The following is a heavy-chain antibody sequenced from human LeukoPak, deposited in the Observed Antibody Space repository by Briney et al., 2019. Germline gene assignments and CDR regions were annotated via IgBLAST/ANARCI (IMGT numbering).Heavy chain of an antibody. D-gene: IGHD3-22*01. CDR3: ARAAYDSNGYTANHDY. CDR1: GFTFSDYY. Sequence: GGSLRLSCAASGFTFSDYYMSWIRQAPGKGPEWVSYISSSSSYTNYADSVKGRFTISRDNSKNTLYLQMDNLRVEDAAVYYCARAAYDSNGYTANHDYWGQGTLVTVSS. CDR2: ISSSSSYT. J-gene: IGHJ4*02. V-gene: IGHV3-11*05.